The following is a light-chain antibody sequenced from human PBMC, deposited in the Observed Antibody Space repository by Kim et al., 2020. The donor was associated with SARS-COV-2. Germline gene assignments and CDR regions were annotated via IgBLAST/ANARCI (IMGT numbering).Light chain of an antibody. Sequence: VSPGERATLSCRASQSVSSNLAWYQQKPGQAPRLLIYGASTRATGIPARFSGSGSGTEFTLTISSLQSEDFAVYYCQQYNNWPYTFGQGTKVDIK. CDR2: GAS. J-gene: IGKJ2*01. V-gene: IGKV3-15*01. CDR1: QSVSSN. CDR3: QQYNNWPYT.